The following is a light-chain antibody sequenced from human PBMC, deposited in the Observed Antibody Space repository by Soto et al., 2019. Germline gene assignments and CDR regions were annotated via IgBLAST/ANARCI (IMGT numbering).Light chain of an antibody. CDR1: QSISSW. J-gene: IGKJ1*01. V-gene: IGKV1-5*01. CDR2: DAS. CDR3: QQYNSYSQA. Sequence: DIQMTQSPSTLSASVGDRVTITCGASQSISSWLAWYQQKPGKAPKLLIYDASSLESGVPSRFSGSGSGTEFTLTISSLQPDDFATYYCQQYNSYSQAFGQGTKVDI.